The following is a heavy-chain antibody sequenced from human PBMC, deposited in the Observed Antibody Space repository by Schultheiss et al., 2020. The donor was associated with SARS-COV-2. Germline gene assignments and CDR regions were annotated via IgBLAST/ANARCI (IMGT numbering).Heavy chain of an antibody. J-gene: IGHJ4*02. D-gene: IGHD4-17*01. Sequence: GGSLRLSCKASGYTFTSYWIGWVRQMPGKGLEWMGIIYPGDSDTRYSPSFQGQVTISADKSISTAYLQWSSLKASDTAMYYCARRWPDYGDQHFDYWGQGTLVTVSS. CDR3: ARRWPDYGDQHFDY. V-gene: IGHV5-51*01. CDR1: GYTFTSYW. CDR2: IYPGDSDT.